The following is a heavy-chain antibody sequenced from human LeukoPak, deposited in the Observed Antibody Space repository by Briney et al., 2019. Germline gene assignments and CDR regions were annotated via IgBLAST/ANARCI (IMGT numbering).Heavy chain of an antibody. CDR2: INSDGGTT. CDR1: GFTFGTYW. CDR3: ARDPIAYYYDSSGYLDY. V-gene: IGHV3-74*01. Sequence: GGSLRLSCGASGFTFGTYWMHWVRQAPGKGLVWVSGINSDGGTTAYADSVKGRFTISRDNAKNTLYLQMNSLRAEDTAVYYCARDPIAYYYDSSGYLDYWGQGTLVTVSS. J-gene: IGHJ4*02. D-gene: IGHD3-22*01.